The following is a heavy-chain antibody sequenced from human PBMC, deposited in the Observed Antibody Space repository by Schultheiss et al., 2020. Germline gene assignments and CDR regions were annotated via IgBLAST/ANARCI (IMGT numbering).Heavy chain of an antibody. CDR1: GFTVSSNY. V-gene: IGHV3-53*01. CDR2: IYSGGST. Sequence: GGSLRLSCAASGFTVSSNYMSWVRQAPGKGLEWVSVIYSGGSTYYADSVKGRFTISRDNSKNTLYLQMNSLKTEDTAVYYCTTFRFLEWFGYWGQGTLVTVSS. CDR3: TTFRFLEWFGY. D-gene: IGHD3-3*01. J-gene: IGHJ4*02.